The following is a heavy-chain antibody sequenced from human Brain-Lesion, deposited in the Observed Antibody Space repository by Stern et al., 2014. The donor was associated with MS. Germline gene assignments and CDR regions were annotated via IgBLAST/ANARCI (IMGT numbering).Heavy chain of an antibody. Sequence: VQLVQSGAEVKKPGASVKVSCKTSGYIFTGYYIHWVRQAPGQGLEWMAWINPNTGGTKYAQKVQGRVTMSRDPSISTAYVELSSLTSDDTAVYYCARDQRGITIFGVVTDYYYLXXXXWGQGTTVTVSS. D-gene: IGHD3-3*01. J-gene: IGHJ6*02. CDR2: INPNTGGT. V-gene: IGHV1-2*02. CDR3: ARDQRGITIFGVVTDYYYLXXXX. CDR1: GYIFTGYY.